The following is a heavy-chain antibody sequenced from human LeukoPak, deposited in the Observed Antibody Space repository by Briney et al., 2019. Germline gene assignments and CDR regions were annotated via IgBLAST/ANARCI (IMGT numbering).Heavy chain of an antibody. CDR1: GGTFSSYA. J-gene: IGHJ6*04. Sequence: SVKVSCKASGGTFSSYAISWVRQAPGQGLEWMGGIIPIFGTANYAQKFQGRVTITADESTSTAYMELSSLRSEDTAVYCCARVSLMVRGVIVYYYGMDVWGKGTTVTVSS. CDR2: IIPIFGTA. D-gene: IGHD3-10*01. V-gene: IGHV1-69*13. CDR3: ARVSLMVRGVIVYYYGMDV.